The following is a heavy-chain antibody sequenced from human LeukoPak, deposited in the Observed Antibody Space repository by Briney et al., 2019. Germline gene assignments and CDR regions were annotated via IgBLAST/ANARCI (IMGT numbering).Heavy chain of an antibody. CDR3: ARGLYSNQLHLFDP. J-gene: IGHJ5*02. V-gene: IGHV1-2*02. D-gene: IGHD4-11*01. CDR2: INPNGGGT. Sequence: ASVKVSCKASGYTFTGYSMHWVRQAPGQGLEWLGWINPNGGGTKYAQKFQGRVTMTRDTSISTAYMELSGLRSDDTAVYHCARGLYSNQLHLFDPWGEGTLVTVSS. CDR1: GYTFTGYS.